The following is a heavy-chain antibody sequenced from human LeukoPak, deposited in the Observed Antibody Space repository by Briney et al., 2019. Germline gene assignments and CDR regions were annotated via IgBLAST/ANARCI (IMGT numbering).Heavy chain of an antibody. J-gene: IGHJ4*02. CDR2: ISSSSSYI. D-gene: IGHD4-17*01. CDR3: ARDTITVTTFERAFDY. Sequence: KPGGSLRLSCAASGFTFSSYSMNWVRQAPGKGLEWVSSISSSSSYIYYADSVKGRFTISRDNAKNSLYLQMNSLRAEDTAVYYCARDTITVTTFERAFDYWGQGTLVTVSS. V-gene: IGHV3-21*01. CDR1: GFTFSSYS.